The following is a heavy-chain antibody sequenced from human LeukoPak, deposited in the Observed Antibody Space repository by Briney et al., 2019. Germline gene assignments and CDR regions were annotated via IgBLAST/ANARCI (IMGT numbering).Heavy chain of an antibody. CDR1: GPTFSRYW. D-gene: IGHD3-16*01. J-gene: IGHJ4*02. CDR2: IKQDGSEK. V-gene: IGHV3-7*04. Sequence: GGSLRLSCAASGPTFSRYWMSWVRQAPGKGLEWVANIKQDGSEKYYADSVKGRFTISRDNAKNSLYVQVNSLRAEDTAVYYCARGGSRLLTSYIFDYWGQGTLVTVSS. CDR3: ARGGSRLLTSYIFDY.